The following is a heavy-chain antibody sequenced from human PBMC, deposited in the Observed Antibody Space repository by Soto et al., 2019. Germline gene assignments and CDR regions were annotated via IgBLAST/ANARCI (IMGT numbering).Heavy chain of an antibody. J-gene: IGHJ4*02. D-gene: IGHD3-9*01. V-gene: IGHV4-59*01. CDR2: IYYSGST. Sequence: SETLSLTCTVSGGSISSYYWSWIRQPPGKGLEWIGYIYYSGSTNYNPSLKSRVTISVDTSKNQFSLKLSSVTAADTAVYYCARASGYDILTGYYQHFDYWGQGTLVTVPQ. CDR1: GGSISSYY. CDR3: ARASGYDILTGYYQHFDY.